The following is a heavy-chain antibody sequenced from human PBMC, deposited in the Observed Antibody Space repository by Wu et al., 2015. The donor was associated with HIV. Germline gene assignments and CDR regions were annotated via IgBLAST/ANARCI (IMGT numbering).Heavy chain of an antibody. J-gene: IGHJ4*02. CDR3: ARARLESPKTYYYDSSGYYSYFDY. CDR2: IIPIFGTA. D-gene: IGHD3-22*01. V-gene: IGHV1-69*05. Sequence: QVQLVQSGAEVKKPGSSXKVSCKASGGTFSSYAISWVRQAPGQGLEWMGGIIPIFGTANYAQKFQGRVTITTDESTSTAYMELSSLRSEDTAVYYCARARLESPKTYYYDSSGYYSYFDYWGQGTLVTVSS. CDR1: GGTFSSYA.